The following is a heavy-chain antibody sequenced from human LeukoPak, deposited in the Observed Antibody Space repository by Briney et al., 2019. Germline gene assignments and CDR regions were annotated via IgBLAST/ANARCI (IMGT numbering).Heavy chain of an antibody. CDR3: ARAPYDILTGYFDY. CDR2: IYYSGST. J-gene: IGHJ4*02. Sequence: SETLSLTCTVSGGPISSGGYYWSWIRQHPGKGLEWIGYIYYSGSTYYNPSLKSRVTISVDTSKNQFSLKLSSVTAADTAVYYCARAPYDILTGYFDYWGQGTLVTVSS. D-gene: IGHD3-9*01. CDR1: GGPISSGGYY. V-gene: IGHV4-31*03.